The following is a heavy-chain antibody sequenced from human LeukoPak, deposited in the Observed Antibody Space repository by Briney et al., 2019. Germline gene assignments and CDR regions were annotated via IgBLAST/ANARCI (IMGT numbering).Heavy chain of an antibody. J-gene: IGHJ4*02. V-gene: IGHV4-31*03. D-gene: IGHD2-8*01. CDR1: GGSISSSSYY. CDR2: IYYSGTT. CDR3: ARARMAFDY. Sequence: SETLSLTCSVSGGSISSSSYYWGWIRQPPGKGLEWIGYIYYSGTTSYNPSLKSRVTISVDTSKNQFSLKLSSVTAADTAVYYCARARMAFDYWGQGTLVTVSS.